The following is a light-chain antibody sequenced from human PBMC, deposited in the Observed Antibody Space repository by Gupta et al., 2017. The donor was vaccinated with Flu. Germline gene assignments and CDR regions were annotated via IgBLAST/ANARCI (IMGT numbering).Light chain of an antibody. J-gene: IGKJ2*01. CDR1: QSVSSSY. CDR3: QQYVSSPPYT. V-gene: IGKV3-20*01. Sequence: EIVLTQSPGTLSLSPGERATLSCRASQSVSSSYLAWYQQKPGQAPRLLIYGASSRATGIPDRFSGSGSGTDFTLTISRLEPEEFAVYYCQQYVSSPPYTFGQGTKLEIK. CDR2: GAS.